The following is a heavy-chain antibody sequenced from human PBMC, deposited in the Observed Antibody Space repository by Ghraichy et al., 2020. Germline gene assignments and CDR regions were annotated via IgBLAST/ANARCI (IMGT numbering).Heavy chain of an antibody. CDR2: IRTSSSDV. V-gene: IGHV3-48*01. J-gene: IGHJ4*02. Sequence: LSLTCAASGFTFSIYSMNWARQAPGKGLEWVSYIRTSSSDVYYADSVRGRFTISRDNAKNSLYLQMNSLRAEDTAVYYCARNLPAGGSSYYGSDYWGRGTLVTVSS. CDR1: GFTFSIYS. CDR3: ARNLPAGGSSYYGSDY. D-gene: IGHD2-15*01.